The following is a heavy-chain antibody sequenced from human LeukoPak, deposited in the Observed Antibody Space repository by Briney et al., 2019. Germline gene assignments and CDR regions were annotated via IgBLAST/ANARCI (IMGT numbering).Heavy chain of an antibody. J-gene: IGHJ3*02. CDR2: IRYDGSNK. CDR3: AKTYVSDFRSGLGI. V-gene: IGHV3-30*02. CDR1: GFTFSSYG. Sequence: GGSLRLSCAASGFTFSSYGMHWVRQAPGKGLEWVAFIRYDGSNKYYADSVKGRFTISRDNAKNSLYLQMNSLRAEDTAVYYCAKTYVSDFRSGLGIWGQGTMVTVSS. D-gene: IGHD3-3*01.